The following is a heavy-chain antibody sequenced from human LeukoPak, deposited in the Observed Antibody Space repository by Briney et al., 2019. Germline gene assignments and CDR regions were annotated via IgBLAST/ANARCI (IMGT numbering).Heavy chain of an antibody. J-gene: IGHJ4*02. CDR3: AKALTAGGYSYGYPFDY. D-gene: IGHD5-18*01. CDR1: GFTFSSYA. CDR2: ISGSGGST. Sequence: PGGSLRLSCAASGFTFSSYAMSWVRQAPGKGLEWVSAISGSGGSTYYADSVKGRFTISRDNSKNTLYLQMNSLRAEDTAVYYCAKALTAGGYSYGYPFDYWGQGTLVTVSS. V-gene: IGHV3-23*01.